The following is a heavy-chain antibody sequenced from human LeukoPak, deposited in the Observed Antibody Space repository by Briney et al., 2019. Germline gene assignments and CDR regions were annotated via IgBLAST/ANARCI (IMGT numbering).Heavy chain of an antibody. CDR2: MNPNSGNT. J-gene: IGHJ6*02. CDR3: ARGGYSSSWYGPRGMDV. D-gene: IGHD6-13*01. Sequence: EASVKVSCKASGYTFTSYDINWVRQATGQGLEWMGWMNPNSGNTGYAQKFQGRVTMTRNTSISTAYMELSSLRSEDTAVYYCARGGYSSSWYGPRGMDVWGQGTTVTASS. CDR1: GYTFTSYD. V-gene: IGHV1-8*01.